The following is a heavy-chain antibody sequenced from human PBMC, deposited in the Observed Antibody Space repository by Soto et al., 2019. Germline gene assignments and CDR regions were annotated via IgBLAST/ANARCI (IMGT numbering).Heavy chain of an antibody. D-gene: IGHD1-26*01. V-gene: IGHV1-69*04. Sequence: QVHLVQSGAEVKKPGSSVKVSCKASGGSLNSYTISWVRQAPGQGLEWLGRVIPVLTMTNYAQKFQDRVTISAEKSASTAYMELSSLKSEDTGVYYCAGDLRDGGSYRWGGGSELWVRGTLVIVSS. CDR2: VIPVLTMT. J-gene: IGHJ2*01. CDR1: GGSLNSYT. CDR3: AGDLRDGGSYRWGGGSEL.